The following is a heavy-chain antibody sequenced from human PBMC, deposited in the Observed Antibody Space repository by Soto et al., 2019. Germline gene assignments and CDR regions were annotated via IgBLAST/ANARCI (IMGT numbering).Heavy chain of an antibody. Sequence: GESLKISCKGSGYSFTSYWIGWVRQMPGKGLEWMGIIYPGDSDTRYSPSFQGQVTISADKSISTAYLQWSSLKASDTAMYYCARHGPLDVYNYGVGYYYGMDVCGQGTTVLGSS. CDR2: IYPGDSDT. D-gene: IGHD5-12*01. V-gene: IGHV5-51*01. CDR3: ARHGPLDVYNYGVGYYYGMDV. J-gene: IGHJ6*01. CDR1: GYSFTSYW.